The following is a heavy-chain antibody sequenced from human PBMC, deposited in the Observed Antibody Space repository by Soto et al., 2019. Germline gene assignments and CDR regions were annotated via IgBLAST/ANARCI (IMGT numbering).Heavy chain of an antibody. CDR1: GYSFTSYW. D-gene: IGHD3-16*02. CDR3: ARHGGDYVWGSYRPYYYYGMDV. Sequence: GESLNISCKGSGYSFTSYWISWVRQMPGKGLEWMGRIDPSDSYTNYSPSFQGHVTISADKSISTAYLQWSSLKASDTAMYYCARHGGDYVWGSYRPYYYYGMDVWGQGTTVTVSS. CDR2: IDPSDSYT. V-gene: IGHV5-10-1*01. J-gene: IGHJ6*02.